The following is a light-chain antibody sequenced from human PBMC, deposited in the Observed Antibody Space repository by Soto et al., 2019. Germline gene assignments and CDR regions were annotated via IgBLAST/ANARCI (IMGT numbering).Light chain of an antibody. CDR3: QQRNNWVK. CDR2: DAF. V-gene: IGKV3-11*01. J-gene: IGKJ4*01. CDR1: QNINNY. Sequence: EVVLTQSPVTLSLSPGERATLSCRASQNINNYLAWYQQKPGQPPRLLIYDAFNRATGIPARFSGSGSGTDFILTLSSLEPEDFGVYYCQQRNNWVKFGGGNQVQMK.